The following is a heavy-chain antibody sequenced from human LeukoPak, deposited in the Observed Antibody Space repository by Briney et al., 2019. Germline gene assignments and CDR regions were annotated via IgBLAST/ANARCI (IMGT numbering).Heavy chain of an antibody. J-gene: IGHJ3*02. D-gene: IGHD5-12*01. CDR1: GGTFSSYA. CDR2: IIPILGIA. CDR3: AAGTANIVAHDAFDI. V-gene: IGHV1-69*04. Sequence: ASVKVSRKASGGTFSSYAISWVRPAPGQGGAWMGRIIPILGIANYAQKFQGRVTITADKSTSTAYMELSSLRPEDTAVYYCAAGTANIVAHDAFDIWGQGTMVTVSS.